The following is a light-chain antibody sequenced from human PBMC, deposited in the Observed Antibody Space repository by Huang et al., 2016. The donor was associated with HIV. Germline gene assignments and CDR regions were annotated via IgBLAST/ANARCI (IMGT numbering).Light chain of an antibody. CDR2: DAS. CDR3: QQYDNVPRT. Sequence: DIQMTQSPSSLSASVGDRVTITCQASQDINKYLSWYQQKPGKAPKLLLYDASNLESGVPSRFSGSGSGTHFSFTISRMQPEDIATYYCQQYDNVPRTFGQGTKLEIK. CDR1: QDINKY. J-gene: IGKJ2*01. V-gene: IGKV1-33*01.